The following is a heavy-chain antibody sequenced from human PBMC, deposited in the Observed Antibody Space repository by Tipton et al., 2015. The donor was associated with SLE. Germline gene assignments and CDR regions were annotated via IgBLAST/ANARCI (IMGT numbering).Heavy chain of an antibody. V-gene: IGHV4-34*01. CDR1: GGSFSGYY. CDR3: GRAIGVHYFHV. CDR2: INHSGST. Sequence: TLSLTCAVYGGSFSGYYWSWIRQPPGKGLEWIGEINHSGSTNHNPSLKSRVTISVDASKTQFSLRLTSVTAADTAVYYCGRAIGVHYFHVWGQGTLVTVSS. J-gene: IGHJ4*02. D-gene: IGHD2-21*01.